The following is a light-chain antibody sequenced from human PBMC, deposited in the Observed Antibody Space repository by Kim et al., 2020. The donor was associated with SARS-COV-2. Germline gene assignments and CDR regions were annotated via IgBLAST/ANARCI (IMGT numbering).Light chain of an antibody. CDR3: QQDYNLLT. CDR2: GAA. CDR1: RNMSSGD. Sequence: GERVTLVCRDSRNMSSGDLTWYQRKPGQASRLIIYGAASRATGIPARFGGRGSGIDFTLTISSLQSEYCAVYYCQQDYNLLTFGGGPKVDIK. J-gene: IGKJ4*01. V-gene: IGKV3D-7*01.